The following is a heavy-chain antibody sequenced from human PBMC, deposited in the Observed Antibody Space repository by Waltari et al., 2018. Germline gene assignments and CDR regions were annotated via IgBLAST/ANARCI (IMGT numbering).Heavy chain of an antibody. J-gene: IGHJ3*02. CDR1: GFTFSSYW. CDR2: IKQDGSEK. Sequence: EVQLVESGGGLVQPGGSLRLSCAASGFTFSSYWRSWVRQAPGKGLEWVANIKQDGSEKYYVDSVKGRFTISRDNAKNSLYLQMNSLRAEDTAVYYCARGVAARPDAFDIWGQGTMVTVSS. V-gene: IGHV3-7*01. D-gene: IGHD6-6*01. CDR3: ARGVAARPDAFDI.